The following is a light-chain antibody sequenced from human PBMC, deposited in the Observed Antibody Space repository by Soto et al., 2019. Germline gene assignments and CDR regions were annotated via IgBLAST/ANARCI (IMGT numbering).Light chain of an antibody. CDR1: QSVNSN. CDR2: GAS. CDR3: QQYNNWWT. J-gene: IGKJ1*01. Sequence: EIVMTQSPATLSVSPGERATLSYRASQSVNSNLAGYQQKPGQAPRLLIYGASTRATGIPARFSGSGSGTEFTLTISSLQSEDFAVYCCQQYNNWWTFGQGTKVEIK. V-gene: IGKV3-15*01.